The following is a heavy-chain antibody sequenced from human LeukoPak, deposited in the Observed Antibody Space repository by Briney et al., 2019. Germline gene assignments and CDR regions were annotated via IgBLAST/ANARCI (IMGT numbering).Heavy chain of an antibody. D-gene: IGHD6-13*01. J-gene: IGHJ5*02. Sequence: PGGSLRLSCAPSGFTFSRHGMHWVRQAPGKGLEWVAIISYDGSNKYYADSVKGRFTISRDNSKNTVYLQMNSLRAEDTAVYYCATRIASPGRGWFDPWGQGTLVTVSS. V-gene: IGHV3-30*03. CDR2: ISYDGSNK. CDR1: GFTFSRHG. CDR3: ATRIASPGRGWFDP.